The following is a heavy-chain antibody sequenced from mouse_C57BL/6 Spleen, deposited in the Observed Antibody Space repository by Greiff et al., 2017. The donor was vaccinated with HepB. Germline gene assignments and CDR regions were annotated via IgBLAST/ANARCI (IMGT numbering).Heavy chain of an antibody. Sequence: DVKLVESGAELVRPGASVKLSCTASGFNIKDYYMHWVKQRPEQGLEWIGRIDPEDGDTEYAPKFQGKATMTADTSSNTAYLQLSSLTSEDTAVYYCTPEDYYGSPMDYWGQGTSVTVSS. J-gene: IGHJ4*01. CDR3: TPEDYYGSPMDY. V-gene: IGHV14-1*01. CDR2: IDPEDGDT. D-gene: IGHD1-1*01. CDR1: GFNIKDYY.